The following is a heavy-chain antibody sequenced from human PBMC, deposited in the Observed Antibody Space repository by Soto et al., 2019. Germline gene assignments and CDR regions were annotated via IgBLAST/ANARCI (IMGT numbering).Heavy chain of an antibody. D-gene: IGHD3-3*01. Sequence: QITLNESGPTQVKPRQTLTLTCTFSGFSLTTSGVGVGWIRQSPGKAPEWLALIYWDDDKRYSPSLKSRLTTTKATSKTQVGLTMADLDPADTGTYYCAHRVLRTVFGLVTTTAIYFDFWGQGTPVAVSS. V-gene: IGHV2-5*02. CDR3: AHRVLRTVFGLVTTTAIYFDF. J-gene: IGHJ4*02. CDR2: IYWDDDK. CDR1: GFSLTTSGVG.